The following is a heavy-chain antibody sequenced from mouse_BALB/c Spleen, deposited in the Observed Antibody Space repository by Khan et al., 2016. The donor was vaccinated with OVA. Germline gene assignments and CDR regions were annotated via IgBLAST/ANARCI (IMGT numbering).Heavy chain of an antibody. V-gene: IGHV14-3*02. J-gene: IGHJ2*01. CDR2: LDPPNGNT. CDR3: ARVARK. D-gene: IGHD6-1*01. CDR1: GLNIKDTY. Sequence: EVQPQEAGAELVKSGATVKLSCTASGLNIKDTYMHWLKQWPEQGLEWIGRLDPPNGNTIYDTKLQGKATITADTSSTTAYLQLSSLTSEDTAVYYCARVARKWGQGTTLTVSS.